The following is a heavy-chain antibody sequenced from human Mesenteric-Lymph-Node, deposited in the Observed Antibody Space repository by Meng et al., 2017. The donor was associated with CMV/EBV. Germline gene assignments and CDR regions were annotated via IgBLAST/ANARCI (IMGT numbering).Heavy chain of an antibody. Sequence: GGSLRLSCAASGFTFSSYSMNWVRQAPGKGLEWVSSISSSSSYIYYADSVKGRFTISRDNAKNSLYLQMNSLRAEDTAVYYCARDLGSIVVVPAAISGDYYYYGMDVWGQGTTVTVSS. CDR2: ISSSSSYI. J-gene: IGHJ6*02. CDR3: ARDLGSIVVVPAAISGDYYYYGMDV. CDR1: GFTFSSYS. D-gene: IGHD2-2*01. V-gene: IGHV3-21*01.